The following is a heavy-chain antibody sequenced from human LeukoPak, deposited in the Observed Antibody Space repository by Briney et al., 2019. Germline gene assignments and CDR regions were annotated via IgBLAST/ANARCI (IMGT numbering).Heavy chain of an antibody. Sequence: GGSLRLSCAASGFTFSSYWMHWVRRAPGKGLVWVSRINSDGSSTSYADSVKGRFTISRDNAKNTLYLQMNSLRAEDTAVYYCASGAQQPVPRRWNWFDPWGQGTLVTVSS. CDR3: ASGAQQPVPRRWNWFDP. CDR2: INSDGSST. D-gene: IGHD6-13*01. J-gene: IGHJ5*02. CDR1: GFTFSSYW. V-gene: IGHV3-74*01.